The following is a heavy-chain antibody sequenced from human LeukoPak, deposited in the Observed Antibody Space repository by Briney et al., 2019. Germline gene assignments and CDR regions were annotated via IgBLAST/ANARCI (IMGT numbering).Heavy chain of an antibody. CDR3: ARDGGYYGDH. D-gene: IGHD3-22*01. J-gene: IGHJ4*02. V-gene: IGHV4-59*01. CDR2: FLYSGNT. Sequence: PSETLSLTCIVSGDSISSSYWSWIRQPPGKGLEWIGYFLYSGNTNYNPSLKSRLSISVDTSKNQFFLKLTSVTAADTAMYYCARDGGYYGDHWGQGILVTVSS. CDR1: GDSISSSY.